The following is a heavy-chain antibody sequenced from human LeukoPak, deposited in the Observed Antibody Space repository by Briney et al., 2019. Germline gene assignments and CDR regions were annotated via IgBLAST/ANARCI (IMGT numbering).Heavy chain of an antibody. V-gene: IGHV3-23*01. D-gene: IGHD3-3*01. CDR3: AKGESNYDFWSGPWSIDY. CDR2: ISGSGGST. Sequence: QSGGSLRLSCAASGFTFSSYAMSWVRQAPGKGLEWVSAISGSGGSTYYADSVKGRFTISRDNSKNTLYLQMNSLRAEDTAVYYCAKGESNYDFWSGPWSIDYWGQGTLVTVSS. J-gene: IGHJ4*02. CDR1: GFTFSSYA.